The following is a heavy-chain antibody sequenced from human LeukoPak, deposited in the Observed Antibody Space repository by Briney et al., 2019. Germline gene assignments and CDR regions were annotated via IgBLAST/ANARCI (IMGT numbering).Heavy chain of an antibody. J-gene: IGHJ6*02. CDR1: GGSISSYY. Sequence: SETLSLTCTVSGGSISSYYWSWIRQPPGEGLEWIWYIYYSGSTNYNPSLKSRVTISVDTSKNQSSLKLSSVTAEDTAVYYCAVGGYQDDYYYYYGMDVWGQGTTVTVSS. CDR2: IYYSGST. CDR3: AVGGYQDDYYYYYGMDV. V-gene: IGHV4-59*01. D-gene: IGHD2-2*01.